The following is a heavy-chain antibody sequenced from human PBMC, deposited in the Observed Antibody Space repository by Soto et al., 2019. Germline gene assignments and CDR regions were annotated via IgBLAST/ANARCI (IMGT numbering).Heavy chain of an antibody. V-gene: IGHV1-69*12. CDR2: SISIFGTA. D-gene: IGHD1-26*01. CDR1: GGTFSSYA. J-gene: IGHJ6*02. CDR3: ASHSGSSPEGRYYYGIDV. Sequence: QVQLVQSGAEVKKPGSSVKVSCKASGGTFSSYAISWVRQAPGQGLEWMGGSISIFGTADYAQKFQGRVTITADESTSTAYMEMSSLRSEDTAVYYCASHSGSSPEGRYYYGIDVWGQGTTVTVSS.